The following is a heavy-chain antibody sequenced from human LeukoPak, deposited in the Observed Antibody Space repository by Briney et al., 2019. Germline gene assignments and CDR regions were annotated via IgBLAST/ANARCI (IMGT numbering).Heavy chain of an antibody. CDR3: ARGKDCSGGFCYYFDS. J-gene: IGHJ4*02. CDR1: GFTFSGYY. CDR2: ISSSSSYT. Sequence: GGSLRLSCAASGFTFSGYYMSWIRQAPGKGLEWLSYISSSSSYTKYADSVKGRFTISRDNAKNSLYLQMNSLRAEDTAVYYCARGKDCSGGFCYYFDSWGQGTLVTVSS. V-gene: IGHV3-11*06. D-gene: IGHD2-15*01.